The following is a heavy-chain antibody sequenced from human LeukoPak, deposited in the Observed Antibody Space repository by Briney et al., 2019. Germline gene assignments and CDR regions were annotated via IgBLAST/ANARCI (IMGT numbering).Heavy chain of an antibody. J-gene: IGHJ4*02. CDR3: AREQKSIGSYFNY. D-gene: IGHD1-26*01. V-gene: IGHV1-18*01. CDR1: GYTFTSYD. Sequence: ASVKVSCKASGYTFTSYDISWVRQAPGQGLEWMGWISTYNGNTNYPQKLQGRVTMTTDTSTSTAYMELRNLRSDDTAVYYCAREQKSIGSYFNYWGQGTLVTVSS. CDR2: ISTYNGNT.